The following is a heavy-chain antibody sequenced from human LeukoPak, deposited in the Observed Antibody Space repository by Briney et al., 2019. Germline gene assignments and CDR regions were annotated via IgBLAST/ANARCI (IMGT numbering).Heavy chain of an antibody. V-gene: IGHV3-30*03. D-gene: IGHD5-18*01. CDR3: TILGYTYGRFDY. CDR2: ISYDGSNK. Sequence: GGSLRLSCAASGFTFSSYGMHWVRQAPGKGLEWVAVISYDGSNKYYADSVKGRFTISRDNSKNTLYLHMNSLKTEDTAVYYCTILGYTYGRFDYWGQGTLVTVSS. J-gene: IGHJ4*02. CDR1: GFTFSSYG.